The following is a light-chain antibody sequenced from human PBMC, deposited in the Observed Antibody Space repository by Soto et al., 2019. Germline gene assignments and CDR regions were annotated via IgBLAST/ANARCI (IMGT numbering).Light chain of an antibody. CDR2: DAS. CDR3: QQTAHSPLT. V-gene: IGKV3-20*01. Sequence: EIVLTQSPGTLSLSPGERATLSCRASQSVTNNYVAWYQQKPGQAPRLLIHDASSRATGIPDRFSGCGSGTDFTLTISRLEPEDFAVYFCQQTAHSPLTFGQGTRVDIK. CDR1: QSVTNNY. J-gene: IGKJ1*01.